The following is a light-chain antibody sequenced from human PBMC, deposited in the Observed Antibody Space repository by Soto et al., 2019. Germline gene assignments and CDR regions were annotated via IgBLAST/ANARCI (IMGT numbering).Light chain of an antibody. V-gene: IGKV4-1*01. J-gene: IGKJ1*01. CDR2: WAS. CDR1: QSVSSSF. Sequence: EIVLTQSPGTLSLSPGERATLSCRASQSVSSSFLAWYQQKLGQPPKLLIRWASSRESGVPDRFSGSGSGTDFTLTISSLQAEDVAVYYCQQYYSTPWTFGQGTKVEIK. CDR3: QQYYSTPWT.